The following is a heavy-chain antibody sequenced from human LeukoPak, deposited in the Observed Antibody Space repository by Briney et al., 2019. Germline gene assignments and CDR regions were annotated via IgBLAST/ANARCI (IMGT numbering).Heavy chain of an antibody. Sequence: PGGSLRLSCAASGFTFDDYAMHWVRQAPGKGLEWVSAISGSGGSTYYADSVKGRFTISRDNSKNTLYLQMNSLRAEDTAVYYCAKEVWGSYRPLDAFDIWGQGTMVTVSS. CDR2: ISGSGGST. J-gene: IGHJ3*02. D-gene: IGHD3-16*02. CDR3: AKEVWGSYRPLDAFDI. V-gene: IGHV3-23*01. CDR1: GFTFDDYA.